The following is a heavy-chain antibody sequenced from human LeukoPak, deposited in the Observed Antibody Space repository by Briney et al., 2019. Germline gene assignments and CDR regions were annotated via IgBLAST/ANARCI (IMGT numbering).Heavy chain of an antibody. CDR1: GFTFSSYW. CDR3: VRRNYVAFDI. D-gene: IGHD1-7*01. V-gene: IGHV3-72*01. Sequence: GGSLRLSCAASGFTFSSYWMSWVRQAPGKGLEWVGRTQNKANSYTMDYAASVRGRFTISRDDSKNSLSLQMNSLKTEDTAVYYCVRRNYVAFDIWGQGTMVIVSS. J-gene: IGHJ3*02. CDR2: TQNKANSYTM.